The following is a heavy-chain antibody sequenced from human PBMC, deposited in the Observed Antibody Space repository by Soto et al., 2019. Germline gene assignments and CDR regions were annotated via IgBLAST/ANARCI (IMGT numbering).Heavy chain of an antibody. V-gene: IGHV1-2*02. CDR2: INPNSGGT. D-gene: IGHD3-22*01. CDR3: ASPDYYDSSGYGYPLDY. CDR1: GYTFTGYQ. J-gene: IGHJ4*02. Sequence: ASVKVSCKASGYTFTGYQMHWVRQAPGQGLEWLGWINPNSGGTNYAQKFQGRVTMTRDTSTSTAYMELRSLRSDDTAVYYCASPDYYDSSGYGYPLDYWGQGTLVTVSS.